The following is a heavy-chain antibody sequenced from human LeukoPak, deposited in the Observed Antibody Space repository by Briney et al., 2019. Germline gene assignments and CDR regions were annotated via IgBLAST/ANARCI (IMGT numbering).Heavy chain of an antibody. J-gene: IGHJ5*02. CDR2: ISSSSSYI. V-gene: IGHV3-21*01. CDR1: GGSFSGYY. CDR3: ARVDYSIGWFDP. D-gene: IGHD4-11*01. Sequence: PSETLSLTCAVYGGSFSGYYWSWLRQPPGKGLEWVSSISSSSSYIYYADSVKGRFTISRDNAKNSLYLQMNSLRAEDTAVYYCARVDYSIGWFDPWGQGTLVTVSS.